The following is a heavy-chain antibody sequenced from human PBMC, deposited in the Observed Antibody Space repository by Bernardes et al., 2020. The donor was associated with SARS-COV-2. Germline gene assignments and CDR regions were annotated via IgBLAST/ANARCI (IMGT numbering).Heavy chain of an antibody. V-gene: IGHV2-5*02. J-gene: IGHJ4*02. CDR2: IYWDDDK. CDR1: GFSLSTDAVD. CDR3: ARSGRYWPPPFDY. D-gene: IGHD6-19*01. Sequence: SGPTLIQPTQTLTLTCTFSGFSLSTDAVDVGWIRQPPGKALEWLALIYWDDDKRYSPSLKNRLTITKDTSKTQVVLTMTNMDPLDTATYYCARSGRYWPPPFDYWGQGTLVTVSS.